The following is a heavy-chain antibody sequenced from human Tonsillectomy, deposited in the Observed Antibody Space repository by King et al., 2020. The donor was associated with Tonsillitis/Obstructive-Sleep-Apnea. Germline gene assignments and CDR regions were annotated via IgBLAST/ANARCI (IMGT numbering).Heavy chain of an antibody. CDR3: AREGYSSSWHPYDH. CDR1: GGSISSYY. Sequence: VQLQESGPGLVKPSETLSLTCTVSGGSISSYYCSWIRQPPGKGLEWIGYIYYSGSPNYNPSLKSRVTISVDTSKNQFSLKLSSVTAADTAVYYCAREGYSSSWHPYDHWGQGTPVTVSS. CDR2: IYYSGSP. V-gene: IGHV4-59*01. D-gene: IGHD6-13*01. J-gene: IGHJ4*02.